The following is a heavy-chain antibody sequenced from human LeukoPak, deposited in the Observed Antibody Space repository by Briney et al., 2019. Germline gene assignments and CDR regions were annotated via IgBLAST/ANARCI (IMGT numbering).Heavy chain of an antibody. V-gene: IGHV4-59*01. CDR2: IYYSGST. Sequence: SSETLSLTCTVSGGSISSYYWSWIRQPPGKGLEWIGYIYYSGSTNYNPSLKSRVTISVDTSKNQFSLKRSSVTAADTAVYYCARVWLGPGTQYYYYYGMDVWGQGTTVTVSS. CDR1: GGSISSYY. D-gene: IGHD3-10*01. J-gene: IGHJ6*02. CDR3: ARVWLGPGTQYYYYYGMDV.